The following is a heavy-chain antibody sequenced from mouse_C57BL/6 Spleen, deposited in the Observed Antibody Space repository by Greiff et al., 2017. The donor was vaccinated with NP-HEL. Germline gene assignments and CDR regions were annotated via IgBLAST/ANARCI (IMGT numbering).Heavy chain of an antibody. CDR3: ARHITTDDFDY. Sequence: EVMLVESGGDLVKPGGSLKLSCAASGFTFSSYGMSWVRQTPDKRLEWVATISSGGSYTYYPDSVKGRFTISRDNAKNTLYLQMSSLKSEDTAMYYCARHITTDDFDYWGQGTTLTVSS. J-gene: IGHJ2*01. CDR2: ISSGGSYT. CDR1: GFTFSSYG. D-gene: IGHD1-1*01. V-gene: IGHV5-6*01.